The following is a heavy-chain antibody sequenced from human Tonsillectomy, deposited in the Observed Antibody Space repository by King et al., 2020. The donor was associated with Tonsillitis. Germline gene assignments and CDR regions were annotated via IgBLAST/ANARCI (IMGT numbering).Heavy chain of an antibody. CDR3: ARPVASTRNAFDI. V-gene: IGHV3-74*01. J-gene: IGHJ3*02. CDR2: INSDESST. D-gene: IGHD6-19*01. Sequence: VQLVESGGDLVQPGGSLRLSCAASGFTLTNYWMHWVRHGPGKGLLWVSRINSDESSTNYADSVNGRFTISRDNAKNTLYLKMNRLRAEDTAVYYCARPVASTRNAFDIWGQGTMVTVSS. CDR1: GFTLTNYW.